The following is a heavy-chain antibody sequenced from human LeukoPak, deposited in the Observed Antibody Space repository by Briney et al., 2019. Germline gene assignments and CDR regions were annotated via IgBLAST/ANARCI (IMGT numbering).Heavy chain of an antibody. J-gene: IGHJ4*02. CDR2: VDLGGRRI. Sequence: GGSLRLSCAASGFTFKRYHMSWVRQAPGKGLDWVSSVDLGGRRIIKTNSVKGQFTISRDNSKNTLYLQMNSLRAEDTAVYCCAKLPCLNELTGDVDYWGQGTLVTVSS. CDR1: GFTFKRYH. D-gene: IGHD7-27*01. V-gene: IGHV3-23*03. CDR3: AKLPCLNELTGDVDY.